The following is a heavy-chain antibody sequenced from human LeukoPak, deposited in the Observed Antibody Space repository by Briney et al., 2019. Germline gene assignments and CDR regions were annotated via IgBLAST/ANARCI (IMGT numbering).Heavy chain of an antibody. V-gene: IGHV3-23*01. D-gene: IGHD4-17*01. CDR1: GFTFSSYT. J-gene: IGHJ4*02. CDR3: AKAPFTVTFYFDY. Sequence: GGPLRLSCAASGFTFSSYTMSWVRQAPGKGLEWVSAISGSGGGTYYADSVKGRFTISRDNSKNTLFLQMTSLRAEDTAVYYCAKAPFTVTFYFDYWGQGTLVTVSS. CDR2: ISGSGGGT.